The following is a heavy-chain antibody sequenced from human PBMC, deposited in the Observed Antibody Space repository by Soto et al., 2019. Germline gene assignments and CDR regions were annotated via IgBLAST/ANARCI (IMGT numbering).Heavy chain of an antibody. D-gene: IGHD2-8*02. J-gene: IGHJ4*02. Sequence: SETLSLTCTVSGGSISSHYWSWIRQPPGKRLEWIGYVHNSGSTNYNPSLKSRVTTAVDTSKNQFSLKLSSVTAADTAVYYCGRHGLVPIDYWGQGTLVTVSS. CDR2: VHNSGST. V-gene: IGHV4-59*08. CDR3: GRHGLVPIDY. CDR1: GGSISSHY.